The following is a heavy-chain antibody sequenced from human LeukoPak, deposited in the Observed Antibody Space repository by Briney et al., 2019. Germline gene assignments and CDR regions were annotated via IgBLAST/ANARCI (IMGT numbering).Heavy chain of an antibody. CDR3: ARDDRAGYYDSTFAFDI. CDR1: GGSISSYY. D-gene: IGHD3-22*01. CDR2: IYTNGST. V-gene: IGHV4-4*07. J-gene: IGHJ3*02. Sequence: KPSETLSLTCTVSGGSISSYYWSWIRQPAGKGLEWIGRIYTNGSTNYNPSLKSRVTMSVDTSKNQFSLKLSSVTAADTAVYYCARDDRAGYYDSTFAFDIWGQGTMVTVSS.